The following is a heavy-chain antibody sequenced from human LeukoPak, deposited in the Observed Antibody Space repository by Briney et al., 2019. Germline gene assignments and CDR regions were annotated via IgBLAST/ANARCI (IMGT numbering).Heavy chain of an antibody. J-gene: IGHJ3*01. CDR3: ARDGGTYYHFWSGYRP. V-gene: IGHV3-20*04. D-gene: IGHD3-3*01. CDR1: GFTLDDYG. CDR2: INWNGGST. Sequence: GGSLGLSCAASGFTLDDYGMSWVRQAPGKGLELGSGINWNGGSTGYADSVKGRFTISRDNAKNSVYLQMNSLRAEDAALYYCARDGGTYYHFWSGYRPWGQGTMVTVSS.